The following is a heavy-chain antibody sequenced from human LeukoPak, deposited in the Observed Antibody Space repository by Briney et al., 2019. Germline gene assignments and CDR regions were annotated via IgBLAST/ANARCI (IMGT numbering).Heavy chain of an antibody. D-gene: IGHD6-13*01. CDR2: INHSGST. J-gene: IGHJ6*04. CDR1: GGSFSGYY. CDR3: ASLYSSSWYRMDV. Sequence: SETLSLTCAVYGGSFSGYYWSWIRQPPGKGLEWIGEINHSGSTNYNPSLKSRVTISVDTSKNQFSLKLSSVTAADTAVYYCASLYSSSWYRMDVWGKGTAVTVSS. V-gene: IGHV4-34*01.